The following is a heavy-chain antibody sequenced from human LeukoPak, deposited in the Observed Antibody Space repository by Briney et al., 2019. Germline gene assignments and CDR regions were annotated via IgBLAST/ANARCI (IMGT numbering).Heavy chain of an antibody. CDR3: ARGNYCSSTSCTVGGMDV. J-gene: IGHJ6*03. V-gene: IGHV1-46*01. CDR2: INPSGGST. CDR1: GYTFTSYY. Sequence: ASVKVSCKASGYTFTSYYLLWVRQAPGQGLEWMGIINPSGGSTSYAQKCQGRVTMTRDMSTSTVYMELSSLRSEDTAVYYCARGNYCSSTSCTVGGMDVWGKGTTVTISS. D-gene: IGHD2-2*01.